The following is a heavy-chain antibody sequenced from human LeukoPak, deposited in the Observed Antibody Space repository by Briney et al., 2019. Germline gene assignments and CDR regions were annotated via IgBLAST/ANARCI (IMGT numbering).Heavy chain of an antibody. CDR1: GFTFSSYA. Sequence: PGGSLRLSCAASGFTFSSYAMSWVRQAPGKGLEWVSGISGSGGSTYYADSVKGWFTISRDNSKNTLFLQMNSLRAEDTAVYYCAKDLGGFLIVGATLFDYWGQGTLVTVSS. D-gene: IGHD1-26*01. J-gene: IGHJ4*02. CDR2: ISGSGGST. V-gene: IGHV3-23*01. CDR3: AKDLGGFLIVGATLFDY.